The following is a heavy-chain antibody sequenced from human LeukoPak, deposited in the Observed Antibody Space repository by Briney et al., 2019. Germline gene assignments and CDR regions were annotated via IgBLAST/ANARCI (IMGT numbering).Heavy chain of an antibody. CDR3: ARGSSSWDY. Sequence: ASVKVSCKASGYTFTXYXXXXXXXXXGXXXXWMGWINPNSGGTNYAQKFQGRVTMTRDTSISTAYMELSRLRSDDTAVYYCARGSSSWDYWGQGTLVTVSS. V-gene: IGHV1-2*02. J-gene: IGHJ4*02. D-gene: IGHD3-10*01. CDR2: INPNSGGT. CDR1: GYTFTXYX.